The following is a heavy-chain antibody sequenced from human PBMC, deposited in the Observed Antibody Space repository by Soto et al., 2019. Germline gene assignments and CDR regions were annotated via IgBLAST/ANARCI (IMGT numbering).Heavy chain of an antibody. CDR1: GGSISSGGYS. Sequence: SETLSLTCAVSGGSISSGGYSWSWIRQPQGKGLEWIGYLYNTGSTIYNPSLKSRVTISVDRSKNQFSLKLSSVTAADTAVYYCAREVAYSFYYGSGSYNNLLSSCGQGSLVTVYS. CDR2: LYNTGST. J-gene: IGHJ5*02. V-gene: IGHV4-30-2*01. D-gene: IGHD3-10*01. CDR3: AREVAYSFYYGSGSYNNLLSS.